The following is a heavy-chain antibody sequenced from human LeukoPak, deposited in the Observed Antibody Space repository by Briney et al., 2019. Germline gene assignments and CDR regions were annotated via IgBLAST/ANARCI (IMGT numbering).Heavy chain of an antibody. CDR2: INPNSGGT. CDR3: AKGGYYYDSSGYYDYYYYYMDV. V-gene: IGHV1-2*02. J-gene: IGHJ6*03. CDR1: VYTFTVYY. Sequence: GASVTVSFKASVYTFTVYYMHWVRQAPGQGREWMGWINPNSGGTNYAQKFQGRVTMTRDTSISTAYMELSRLRSDDTAVYYCAKGGYYYDSSGYYDYYYYYMDVWGKGTTVTVSS. D-gene: IGHD3-22*01.